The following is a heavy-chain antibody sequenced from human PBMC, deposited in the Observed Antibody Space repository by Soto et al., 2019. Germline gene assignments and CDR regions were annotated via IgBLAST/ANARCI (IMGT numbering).Heavy chain of an antibody. CDR2: IYNRGST. CDR3: ARAPVGLDTISYFDD. Sequence: SETLSLTCTVSGDSVSSVGFHWAWLRRPPGKGLEWIGYIYNRGSTYYSPSLESRMNMSLDATRNHYSLRLNSVTAADTAVYFCARAPVGLDTISYFDDWGQGNLVTVSS. J-gene: IGHJ4*02. V-gene: IGHV4-30-4*08. D-gene: IGHD3-3*01. CDR1: GDSVSSVGFH.